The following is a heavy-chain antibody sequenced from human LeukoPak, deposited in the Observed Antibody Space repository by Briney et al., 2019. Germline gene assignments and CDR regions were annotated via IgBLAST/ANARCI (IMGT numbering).Heavy chain of an antibody. V-gene: IGHV4-59*11. CDR1: GASISSHY. Sequence: ETLSLTCTVSGASISSHYWSWIRQPPGKGLEWSGYIYYSGSTNYNPSLKSRVTISVDTSKNQFSLKLSSVTAADTAVYYCARVGYSGSYFDYWGQGTLVTVSS. CDR2: IYYSGST. J-gene: IGHJ4*02. D-gene: IGHD1-26*01. CDR3: ARVGYSGSYFDY.